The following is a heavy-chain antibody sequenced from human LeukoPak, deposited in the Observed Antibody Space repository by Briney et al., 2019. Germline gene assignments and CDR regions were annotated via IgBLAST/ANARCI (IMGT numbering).Heavy chain of an antibody. CDR1: GYTFTSYG. CDR2: INPIFHTP. J-gene: IGHJ4*02. CDR3: ARGRTTGEFDY. V-gene: IGHV1-69*05. Sequence: SVKVSCKASGYTFTSYGISWVRQAPGQGLEWMGGINPIFHTPTYAKKFQGRLAITKDESMSTASMDLSSLISDDTAVYYCARGRTTGEFDYWGQGTLVTVSS. D-gene: IGHD4-11*01.